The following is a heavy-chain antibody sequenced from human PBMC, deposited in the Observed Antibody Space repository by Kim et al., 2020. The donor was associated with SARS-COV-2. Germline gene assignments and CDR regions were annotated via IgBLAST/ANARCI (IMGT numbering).Heavy chain of an antibody. CDR1: GGSISSSNW. J-gene: IGHJ6*02. D-gene: IGHD3-9*01. V-gene: IGHV4-4*02. CDR2: IYHSGST. Sequence: SETLSRTCAVSGGSISSSNWWSWVRQPPGKGLEWIGEIYHSGSTNYNPSLKSRVTISVDKSKNQFSLKLSSVTAADTAVYYCARADYDILTGYYNDYYYYGMDVWGQGTTVTVSS. CDR3: ARADYDILTGYYNDYYYYGMDV.